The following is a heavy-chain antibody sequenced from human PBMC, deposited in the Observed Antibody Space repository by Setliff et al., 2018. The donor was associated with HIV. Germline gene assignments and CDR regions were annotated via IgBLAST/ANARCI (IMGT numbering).Heavy chain of an antibody. V-gene: IGHV4-59*01. Sequence: KPSETLSLTCSISGGSISFYYWNWLRQTPGKGLEWIAYTFDNGNTHYNPSLKSRVTISIDTSKNQFSLRLHSVTAADTAVYYCARDPPGYGDSNDYWGQGTLVTVSS. CDR2: TFDNGNT. J-gene: IGHJ4*02. D-gene: IGHD4-17*01. CDR1: GGSISFYY. CDR3: ARDPPGYGDSNDY.